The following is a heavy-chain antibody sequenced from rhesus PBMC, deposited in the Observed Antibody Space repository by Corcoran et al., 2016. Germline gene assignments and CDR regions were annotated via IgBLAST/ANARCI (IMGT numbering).Heavy chain of an antibody. J-gene: IGHJ4*01. Sequence: QLQLQESGPGLVKPSETLPVTCAVSGGSISSSYWSWIRQAPGQGLEWIGYIYGSGSSTNYNPSLKSRVTLSVDTSKNQLSLKLSSVTAADTAVYYCASAVYNWNYGVDYWGQGVLVTVSS. CDR2: IYGSGSST. V-gene: IGHV4-169*02. D-gene: IGHD1-26*01. CDR3: ASAVYNWNYGVDY. CDR1: GGSISSSY.